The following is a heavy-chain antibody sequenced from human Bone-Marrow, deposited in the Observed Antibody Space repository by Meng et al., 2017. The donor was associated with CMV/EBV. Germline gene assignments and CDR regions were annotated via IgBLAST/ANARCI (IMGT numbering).Heavy chain of an antibody. J-gene: IGHJ6*02. D-gene: IGHD3-3*01. CDR3: ASALQYYDFLSGPNRAYYYGMDV. CDR1: GYTFTGYY. V-gene: IGHV1-2*02. CDR2: INPNSGGT. Sequence: ASVKVSCKASGYTFTGYYMHWVRQAPGQGLEWMGWINPNSGGTNYAQKFQGRVTMTRDTSISTAYMELSRLRSDDTAVYYCASALQYYDFLSGPNRAYYYGMDVWGQGTTVTVSS.